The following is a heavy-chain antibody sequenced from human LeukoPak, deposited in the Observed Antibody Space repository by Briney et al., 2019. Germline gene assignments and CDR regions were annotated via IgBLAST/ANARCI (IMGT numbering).Heavy chain of an antibody. CDR2: ISSSSSYI. D-gene: IGHD3-10*01. CDR3: ARAPITMVRGVASHFDY. CDR1: GFTVNSYA. Sequence: PGGSLRLSCTASGFTVNSYAMSWVRQAPGKGLEWVSSISSSSSYIYYADSVKGRFTISRDNAKNSLYLQMNSLRAEDTAVYYCARAPITMVRGVASHFDYWGQGTLVTVSS. J-gene: IGHJ4*02. V-gene: IGHV3-21*01.